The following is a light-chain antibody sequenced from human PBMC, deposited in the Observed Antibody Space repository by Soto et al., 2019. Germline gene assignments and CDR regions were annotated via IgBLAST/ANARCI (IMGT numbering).Light chain of an antibody. J-gene: IGKJ1*01. CDR3: QQYGSSPWT. Sequence: EIVLTQSPGTLSLSPGERATLSCRASQSVSSSYLAWYQQKPGQAPRLLIYGASSRATGIPDRFSGSGSGTDFTLTISRLEPEDFAAYYCQQYGSSPWTFVQGTKVEI. V-gene: IGKV3-20*01. CDR1: QSVSSSY. CDR2: GAS.